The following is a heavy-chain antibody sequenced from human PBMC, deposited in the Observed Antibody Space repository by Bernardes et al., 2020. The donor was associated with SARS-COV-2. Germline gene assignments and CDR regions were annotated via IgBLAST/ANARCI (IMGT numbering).Heavy chain of an antibody. CDR1: GFSFSDYW. J-gene: IGHJ4*02. CDR3: TRGPLSGYGSFGV. D-gene: IGHD5-12*01. V-gene: IGHV3-74*01. Sequence: GGSLRLSCAASGFSFSDYWMHWVRQAPGKGLMWVSRINGGGSSGNYADSVKGRFTISRDNAKNTLYLQMSSLRAEDTAVYYCTRGPLSGYGSFGVWGQGTLVTVPS. CDR2: INGGGSSG.